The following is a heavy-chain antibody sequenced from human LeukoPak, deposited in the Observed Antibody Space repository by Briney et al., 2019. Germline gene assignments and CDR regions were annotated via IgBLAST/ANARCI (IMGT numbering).Heavy chain of an antibody. CDR2: IKQDGSEK. CDR1: GFTFSSYW. CDR3: ARDRWSSTSYNDY. D-gene: IGHD2-2*01. Sequence: GGSLRLSCAASGFTFSSYWMSWVRQAPGKGLEWVANIKQDGSEKYYADSVKGRFTISRDNSKNTLYLQMNSLRAEDTAVYYCARDRWSSTSYNDYWGQGTLVTVSS. J-gene: IGHJ4*02. V-gene: IGHV3-7*01.